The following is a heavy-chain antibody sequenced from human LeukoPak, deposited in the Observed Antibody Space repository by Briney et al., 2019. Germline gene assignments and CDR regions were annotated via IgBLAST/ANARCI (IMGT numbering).Heavy chain of an antibody. CDR3: ARDADYYDSSGLDY. V-gene: IGHV3-33*01. J-gene: IGHJ4*02. CDR2: IWYDGSNK. D-gene: IGHD3-22*01. Sequence: GRSLRLSCAASGFTFSSYGMHWVRQAPGKGLEWVAVIWYDGSNKYYADSVKGRFTISRDNSKNTLYLQMNSLRAEDTAVYYCARDADYYDSSGLDYWGRGTLVTVSS. CDR1: GFTFSSYG.